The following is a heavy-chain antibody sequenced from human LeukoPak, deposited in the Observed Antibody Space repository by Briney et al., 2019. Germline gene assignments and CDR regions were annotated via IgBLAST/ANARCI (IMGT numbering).Heavy chain of an antibody. CDR1: GGSISSGGYY. CDR2: IYYSGST. CDR3: ARDHIVVVPAAMKDYYYGMDV. D-gene: IGHD2-2*01. V-gene: IGHV4-31*03. J-gene: IGHJ6*02. Sequence: SETLSLTCTVSGGSISSGGYYWSWIRQHPGKVVEWIGYIYYSGSTYYNPSLKSRVTISVDTSKNQFSLKLSSVTAADTAVYYCARDHIVVVPAAMKDYYYGMDVWGQGTTVTVSS.